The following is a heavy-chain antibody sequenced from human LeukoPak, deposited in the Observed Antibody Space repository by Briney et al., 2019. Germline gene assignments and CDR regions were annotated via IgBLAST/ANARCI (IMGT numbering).Heavy chain of an antibody. CDR1: GFTFSSYW. D-gene: IGHD1-26*01. CDR2: IKQDGSEK. V-gene: IGHV3-7*01. Sequence: PGGPLRLSCVVSGFTFSSYWMSWVRQAPGKGLEWVANIKQDGSEKYYVDSVKGRFTMSRDNAKNSLYLQMNSLRAGDTAVYYCARVQWELRGVGSYFEYWGQGALVTVSS. CDR3: ARVQWELRGVGSYFEY. J-gene: IGHJ4*02.